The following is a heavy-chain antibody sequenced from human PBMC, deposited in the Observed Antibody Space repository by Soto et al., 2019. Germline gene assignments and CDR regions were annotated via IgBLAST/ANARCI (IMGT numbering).Heavy chain of an antibody. Sequence: TLSLTCTVSSGSLSSGGYYWNWIRQHPVKGLEWIGYIYFTGITYSTPSLKSRVTLSVDTSKSQFSLELRSVTAADTAIYYSAIALPSHKVNWVDLCGPGVLVTVSS. CDR1: SGSLSSGGYY. CDR2: IYFTGIT. CDR3: AIALPSHKVNWVDL. V-gene: IGHV4-31*03. J-gene: IGHJ5*02.